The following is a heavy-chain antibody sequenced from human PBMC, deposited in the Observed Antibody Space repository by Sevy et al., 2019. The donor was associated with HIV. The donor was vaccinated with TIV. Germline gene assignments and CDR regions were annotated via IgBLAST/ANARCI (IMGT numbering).Heavy chain of an antibody. CDR3: PPDWGTGNTWVRAFDL. CDR2: IKNENEGGTT. Sequence: GGSLRLSCAASGFPFSDAWMNWVRQVPGKGLEWVGLIKNENEGGTTDYAAPVKGTYLNSRDDSKNTHYLQMSSLKTEDTSVYHCPPDWGTGNTWVRAFDLWGKGTMVTVSS. D-gene: IGHD1-7*01. V-gene: IGHV3-15*01. J-gene: IGHJ3*01. CDR1: GFPFSDAW.